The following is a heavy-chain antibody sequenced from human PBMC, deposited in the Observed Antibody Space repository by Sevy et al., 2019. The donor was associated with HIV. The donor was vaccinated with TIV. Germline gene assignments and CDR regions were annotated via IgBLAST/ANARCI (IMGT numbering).Heavy chain of an antibody. CDR2: INPNSGGT. Sequence: ASVKVSCKASGYTFTGYYMHWVRQAPGQGLEWMGWINPNSGGTNYAQKFQGRVTMTRDTSISTAYMELSRLGSDDTAVYYCARERAHSSSWYEYYYYGMDVWGQGTTVTVSS. CDR3: ARERAHSSSWYEYYYYGMDV. J-gene: IGHJ6*02. CDR1: GYTFTGYY. V-gene: IGHV1-2*02. D-gene: IGHD6-13*01.